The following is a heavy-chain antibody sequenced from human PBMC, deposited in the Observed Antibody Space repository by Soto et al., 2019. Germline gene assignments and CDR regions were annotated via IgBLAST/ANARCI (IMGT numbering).Heavy chain of an antibody. J-gene: IGHJ6*04. V-gene: IGHV3-7*04. D-gene: IGHD3-22*01. Sequence: HPGGSLRLSCAASGFTFSSYWMSWVRQAPGEGLEWVANIKQDGSEKYYVDAVKGRFTISRDNAKNSLYLQMNSLRAEDTAVYYCARFYYDSSGYLPSPYYYYYGMDVWGKGTRVTVSS. CDR2: IKQDGSEK. CDR3: ARFYYDSSGYLPSPYYYYYGMDV. CDR1: GFTFSSYW.